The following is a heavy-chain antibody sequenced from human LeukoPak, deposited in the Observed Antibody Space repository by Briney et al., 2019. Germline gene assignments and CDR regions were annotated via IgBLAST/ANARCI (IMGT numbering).Heavy chain of an antibody. CDR2: IYWNDYK. CDR1: GFSLSTSGVG. CDR3: AHSRRYYDRSRNYYYYMDV. D-gene: IGHD3-22*01. J-gene: IGHJ6*03. V-gene: IGHV2-5*01. Sequence: ESGPTLVNPTQTLTLTCTFSGFSLSTSGVGVGWIRQPPGKALEWLALIYWNDYKRYSPSPKSRLTITKDTSKNQVVLTMTNMDPVDTATYYCAHSRRYYDRSRNYYYYMDVWGKGTTVTISS.